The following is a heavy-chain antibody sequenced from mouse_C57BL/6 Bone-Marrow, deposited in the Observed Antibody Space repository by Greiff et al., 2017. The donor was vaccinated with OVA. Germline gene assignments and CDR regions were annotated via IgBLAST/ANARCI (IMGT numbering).Heavy chain of an antibody. Sequence: VQLQQSDAELVKPGASVKISCKVSGYTFTDHTIHWMKQRPEQGLEWIGYIYPRDGSTKYNEKFKGKATLTADKSSSTAYMQLNSLTSEDSAVYCGARRYGSSYRLHWYFDVWGTGTTVTVSS. CDR3: ARRYGSSYRLHWYFDV. CDR2: IYPRDGST. D-gene: IGHD1-1*01. J-gene: IGHJ1*03. V-gene: IGHV1-78*01. CDR1: GYTFTDHT.